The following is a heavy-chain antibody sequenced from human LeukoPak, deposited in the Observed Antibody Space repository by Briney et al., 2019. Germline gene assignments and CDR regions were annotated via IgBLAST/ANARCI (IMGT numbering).Heavy chain of an antibody. CDR2: ISNSGST. J-gene: IGHJ4*02. CDR1: GGSVSSSSHY. V-gene: IGHV4-39*07. CDR3: ATTTIRLGY. Sequence: SETLSLTCTVSGGSVSSSSHYWGWIRQPPGKGLEWIGSISNSGSTYYNPSLKSRVTISVDTSNNQFSLKLSSVTAADTAVYYCATTTIRLGYWGQGTLVTVSS. D-gene: IGHD1-26*01.